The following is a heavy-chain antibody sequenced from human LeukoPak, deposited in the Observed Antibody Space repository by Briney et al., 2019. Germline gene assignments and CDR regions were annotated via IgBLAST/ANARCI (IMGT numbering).Heavy chain of an antibody. CDR1: GYTFTSYG. Sequence: GASVKVSCKASGYTFTSYGISWVRQAPGQGLEWMGWISAYNGNTNYAQKFQERVTITRDMSTSTAYMELSSLRSEDTAVYYCAAGGLAAAGTRGSFDIWGQGTMVTVSS. V-gene: IGHV1-18*01. D-gene: IGHD6-13*01. CDR2: ISAYNGNT. CDR3: AAGGLAAAGTRGSFDI. J-gene: IGHJ3*02.